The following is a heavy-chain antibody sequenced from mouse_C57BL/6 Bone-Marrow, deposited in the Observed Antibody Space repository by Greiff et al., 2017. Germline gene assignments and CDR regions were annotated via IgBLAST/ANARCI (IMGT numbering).Heavy chain of an antibody. V-gene: IGHV1-53*01. CDR1: GYTFTSYW. CDR2: INPSNGGT. D-gene: IGHD2-1*01. Sequence: QVQLQQSGTELVKPGASVKLSCKASGYTFTSYWMHWVKQRPGQGLEWIGNINPSNGGTTYNEKFKSKATLTVDKSSSTAYMQLSSLTSEDSAVYYWARELLMGTYGNYVFFDYWGQGTTLTVSS. CDR3: ARELLMGTYGNYVFFDY. J-gene: IGHJ2*01.